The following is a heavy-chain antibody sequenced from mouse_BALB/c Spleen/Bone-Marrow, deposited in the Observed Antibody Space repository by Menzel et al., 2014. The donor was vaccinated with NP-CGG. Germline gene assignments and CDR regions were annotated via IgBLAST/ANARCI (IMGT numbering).Heavy chain of an antibody. J-gene: IGHJ1*01. CDR2: ISSGSSTI. CDR3: ARYYGNYSGYFDV. D-gene: IGHD2-1*01. Sequence: EVMLVESGGGLVQPGGSRKLSCAASGFTFSSFGMHWVRQAPEKGLEWVAYISSGSSTIYYADTVKGRFTISRDNPKNTLFLQMTSLRSEDTAMYYCARYYGNYSGYFDVWSAGTTVTVSS. CDR1: GFTFSSFG. V-gene: IGHV5-17*02.